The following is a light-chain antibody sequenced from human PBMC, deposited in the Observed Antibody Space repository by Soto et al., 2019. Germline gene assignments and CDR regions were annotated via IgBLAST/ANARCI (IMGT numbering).Light chain of an antibody. CDR3: QQYHGYPWT. CDR2: KAS. CDR1: QSISSW. Sequence: DIQMTQSPFTVSASVGDRVTITCRASQSISSWLAWYQQKPGKAPKLLIYKASSLESGVPSRFSGSGSGTQFTLTISSLQPDDFATYFCQQYHGYPWTFSQGTKVDIK. J-gene: IGKJ1*01. V-gene: IGKV1-5*03.